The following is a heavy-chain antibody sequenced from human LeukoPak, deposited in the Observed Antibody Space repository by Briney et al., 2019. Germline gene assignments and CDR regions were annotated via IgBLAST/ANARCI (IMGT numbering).Heavy chain of an antibody. D-gene: IGHD3-22*01. V-gene: IGHV5-51*01. CDR1: GYSFNAYW. CDR3: ARRQFGYDSSGHSFYFDY. J-gene: IGHJ4*02. Sequence: GESLKISCQGSGYSFNAYWVGWVRQMPGKGLEWMGIIYPGDSDTRYSPSFQGQVTISADKSISTAYLQWSSLKASDTAMYYCARRQFGYDSSGHSFYFDYWGQGTLVTVSS. CDR2: IYPGDSDT.